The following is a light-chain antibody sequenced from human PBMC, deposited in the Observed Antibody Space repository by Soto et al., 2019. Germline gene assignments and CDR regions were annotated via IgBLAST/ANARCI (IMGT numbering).Light chain of an antibody. CDR3: QQYNNWPRT. CDR2: GAS. V-gene: IGKV3-15*01. Sequence: EIVMTQSPATLSVSPGERATVSCMASQSVSSNLAWYQQKPGQAPRLLIYGASTRATGIPARFSGSGSGTEFTLTISSLQSEDFAVYYCQQYNNWPRTFGQGTKLEIK. CDR1: QSVSSN. J-gene: IGKJ2*02.